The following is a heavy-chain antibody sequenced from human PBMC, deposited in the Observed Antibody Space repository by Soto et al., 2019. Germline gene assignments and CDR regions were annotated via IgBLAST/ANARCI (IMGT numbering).Heavy chain of an antibody. CDR1: GGSFSGYY. CDR2: INHSGST. Sequence: SETLSLTCAVYGGSFSGYYWSWIRQPPGKGLEWIGEINHSGSTNYNPSLKSRVTISVDTSKNQFSLKLSSVTAADTAVYYCARGHCSGGSCYQLPFDYWGQGTLVTVSS. CDR3: ARGHCSGGSCYQLPFDY. V-gene: IGHV4-34*01. D-gene: IGHD2-15*01. J-gene: IGHJ4*02.